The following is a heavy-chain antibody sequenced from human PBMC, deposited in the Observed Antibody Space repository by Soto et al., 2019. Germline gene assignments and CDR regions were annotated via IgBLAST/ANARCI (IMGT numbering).Heavy chain of an antibody. CDR2: INTYNGDT. CDR1: GYIFTSYG. Sequence: ASVKVSCKASGYIFTSYGISWVRQAPGQGLEWIGRINTYNGDTKYEQRSQGRVTMTTDTSTRTAYMELRSLRSDDTAVYYCARDCSAINCYYGLDVWGQGTTVTVYS. D-gene: IGHD2-2*01. J-gene: IGHJ6*02. CDR3: ARDCSAINCYYGLDV. V-gene: IGHV1-18*01.